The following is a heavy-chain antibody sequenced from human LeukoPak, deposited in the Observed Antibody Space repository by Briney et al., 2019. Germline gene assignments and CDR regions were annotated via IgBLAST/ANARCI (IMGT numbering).Heavy chain of an antibody. Sequence: PSETLSLTCTVSGGSISSYFWSWIRQPPGKGLEWIGYIYSSGITNYNPSLKSRVTMSVDTSRRQFSLRLTSVTAADTAVHYCARDKSDDSSSDIWGRGTMVTVSS. D-gene: IGHD6-13*01. CDR2: IYSSGIT. CDR1: GGSISSYF. J-gene: IGHJ3*02. V-gene: IGHV4-59*01. CDR3: ARDKSDDSSSDI.